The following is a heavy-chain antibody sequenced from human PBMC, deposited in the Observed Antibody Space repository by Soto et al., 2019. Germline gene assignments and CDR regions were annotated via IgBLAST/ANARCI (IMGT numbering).Heavy chain of an antibody. V-gene: IGHV4-39*01. Sequence: QLQLQESGPGLVKPSETLSLTCTVSGGSISSSSYYWGWIRQPPGKGLEWIGSIYYSGSTYYNPSLRSRATTSVDTSKNECSLKRSSVTAADTAVYYCAINIDWLVLWYAFDIWGQGPMVTVSS. CDR3: AINIDWLVLWYAFDI. CDR2: IYYSGST. CDR1: GGSISSSSYY. D-gene: IGHD6-19*01. J-gene: IGHJ3*02.